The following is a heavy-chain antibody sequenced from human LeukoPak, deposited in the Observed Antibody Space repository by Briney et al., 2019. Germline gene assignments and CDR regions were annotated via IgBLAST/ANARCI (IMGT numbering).Heavy chain of an antibody. Sequence: SETLSLTCTVSGGSISSSSYYWGCIRQPPGKGLEWIGIINYGGSTFYNPSLKSRVNISVDTSKYHFSLNLTSVTAADTAVYYCATSTTGYYYGMDVWGQGTTVTVSS. CDR1: GGSISSSSYY. CDR3: ATSTTGYYYGMDV. J-gene: IGHJ6*02. CDR2: INYGGST. D-gene: IGHD1-1*01. V-gene: IGHV4-39*02.